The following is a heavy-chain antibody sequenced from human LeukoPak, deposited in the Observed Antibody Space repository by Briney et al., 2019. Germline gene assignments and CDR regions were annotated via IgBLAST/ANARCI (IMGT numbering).Heavy chain of an antibody. J-gene: IGHJ4*02. CDR3: AKDMGHVGVALD. V-gene: IGHV3-21*04. CDR2: ISTSSRYI. Sequence: GGSLRLSCAASGFTFSSYSMNWVRQAPGKGLEGVSSISTSSRYIYYADSVKGQFTISRDDAKNSLYLQMNSLRAEDTALYYCAKDMGHVGVALDWGQGTLVTVSS. CDR1: GFTFSSYS. D-gene: IGHD1-26*01.